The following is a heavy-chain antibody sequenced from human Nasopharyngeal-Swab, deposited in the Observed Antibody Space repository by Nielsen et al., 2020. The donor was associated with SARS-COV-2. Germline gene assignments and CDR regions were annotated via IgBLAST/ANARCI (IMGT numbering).Heavy chain of an antibody. V-gene: IGHV3-21*01. J-gene: IGHJ6*02. CDR3: ARGCVLTGPSCYYYGMDV. CDR2: ISSSSSYI. Sequence: GESLKISCAASGFTFSTYSMNWVRQAPGKGLEWVSSISSSSSYIYYADSLKGRFTISRDNAMNSLYLQMNSLRAEDTAVYYCARGCVLTGPSCYYYGMDVWGQGTTVTVSS. D-gene: IGHD3-9*01. CDR1: GFTFSTYS.